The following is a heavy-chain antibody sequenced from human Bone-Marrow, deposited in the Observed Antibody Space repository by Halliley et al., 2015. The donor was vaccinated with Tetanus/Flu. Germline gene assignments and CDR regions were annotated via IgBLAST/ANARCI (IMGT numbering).Heavy chain of an antibody. J-gene: IGHJ6*02. CDR3: AKDRGDKGAGYGMDV. V-gene: IGHV3-30*18. D-gene: IGHD3-10*01. CDR2: ISDDGSNE. Sequence: IISDDGSNENYADSVKGRFTISRDNSKNTLYLQMNGLSAEDTAVYYCAKDRGDKGAGYGMDVWGQGATVTVSS.